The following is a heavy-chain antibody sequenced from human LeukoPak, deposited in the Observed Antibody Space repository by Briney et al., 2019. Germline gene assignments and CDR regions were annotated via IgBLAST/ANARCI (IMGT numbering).Heavy chain of an antibody. CDR3: ATRITMIVVPLY. Sequence: GGSLRLSCAASGFTFINYGMTWVRQAPGKGLEWVAGISASGGTTYYADSVKGRFTSSRDNSKNTLYLQMNSLRAEDTAVYYCATRITMIVVPLYWGQGTLVTVSS. D-gene: IGHD3-22*01. V-gene: IGHV3-23*01. CDR2: ISASGGTT. CDR1: GFTFINYG. J-gene: IGHJ4*02.